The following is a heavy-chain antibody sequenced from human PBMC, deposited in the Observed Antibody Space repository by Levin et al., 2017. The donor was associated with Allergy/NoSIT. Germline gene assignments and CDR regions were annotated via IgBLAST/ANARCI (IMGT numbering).Heavy chain of an antibody. CDR2: MNPNSGNT. D-gene: IGHD3-10*01. J-gene: IGHJ6*02. V-gene: IGHV1-8*01. CDR3: ARGPTFVWGVIKPYGMDV. Sequence: GESLKISCEASGYTFTNYDINWVRQATGQGLEWMGWMNPNSGNTGYAQKFQGRVTMSRNTSISIAYMELSSLGSEDTAVYYCARGPTFVWGVIKPYGMDVWGQGTTVIVSS. CDR1: GYTFTNYD.